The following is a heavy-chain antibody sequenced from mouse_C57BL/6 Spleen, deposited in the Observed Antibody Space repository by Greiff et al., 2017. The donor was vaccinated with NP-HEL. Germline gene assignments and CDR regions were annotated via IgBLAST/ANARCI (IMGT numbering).Heavy chain of an antibody. Sequence: VQLQQSGPELVKPGASVKISCKASGYAFSSSWMNWVKQRPGKGLEWIGRIYPGDGDTNYNGKFKGKATLTADKSSRPAYLQLSSLTSGDSAVYFCARLRITTVVADFDYWGQGTTLTVSS. J-gene: IGHJ2*01. CDR1: GYAFSSSW. CDR2: IYPGDGDT. D-gene: IGHD1-1*01. V-gene: IGHV1-82*01. CDR3: ARLRITTVVADFDY.